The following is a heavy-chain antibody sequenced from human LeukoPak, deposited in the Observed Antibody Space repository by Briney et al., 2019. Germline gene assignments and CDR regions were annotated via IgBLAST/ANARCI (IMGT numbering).Heavy chain of an antibody. D-gene: IGHD3-10*01. J-gene: IGHJ4*02. CDR1: GFTFNSYA. CDR3: AGHTLIRGVTHFDY. Sequence: GGSLRLSCAASGFTFNSYAMTWVRQAPGKGLEWVSTISGGGGSTYYADSVKGRFTVSRDNSKNTLYLQMNSLRAEDTAVYYCAGHTLIRGVTHFDYWGQGTLVTVSS. V-gene: IGHV3-23*01. CDR2: ISGGGGST.